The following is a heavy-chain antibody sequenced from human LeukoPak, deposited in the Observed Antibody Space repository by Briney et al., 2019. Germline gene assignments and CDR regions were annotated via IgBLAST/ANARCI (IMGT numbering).Heavy chain of an antibody. J-gene: IGHJ4*02. Sequence: GASVKVSCKASGYTFTSYYMHWVRQAPGQGLEWMGIINPSGGSTSYAQKFQGRVTITADESTSTAYMELSSLRSEDTAVYYCARAGRQQLATVRYYFDYWGQGTLVTVSS. V-gene: IGHV1-46*01. D-gene: IGHD6-13*01. CDR2: INPSGGST. CDR1: GYTFTSYY. CDR3: ARAGRQQLATVRYYFDY.